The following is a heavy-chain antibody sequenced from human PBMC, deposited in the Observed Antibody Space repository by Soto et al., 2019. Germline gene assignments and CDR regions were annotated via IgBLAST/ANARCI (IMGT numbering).Heavy chain of an antibody. V-gene: IGHV5-51*01. Sequence: GESLKISCKGSGYSFTSYWIGWVRQMPGKGLEWMGIIYPGDSDNRYSPSFQGQVTISAAKSISTAYLQWSRLKASDTAMYYCASADLINYYGSGSYFDAFDIWGQGTMVTVSS. CDR2: IYPGDSDN. J-gene: IGHJ3*02. CDR3: ASADLINYYGSGSYFDAFDI. CDR1: GYSFTSYW. D-gene: IGHD3-10*01.